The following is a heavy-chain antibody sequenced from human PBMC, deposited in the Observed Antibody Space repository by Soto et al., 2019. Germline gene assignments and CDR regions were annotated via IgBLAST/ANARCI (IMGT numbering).Heavy chain of an antibody. V-gene: IGHV3-23*01. CDR3: AKDLKLRFFDWPPDGPKWFDP. CDR1: GFTFSSYD. CDR2: ISGSGGST. Sequence: GGSLRLSCVASGFTFSSYDMNWVRQAPGKGPEWGSAISGSGGSTYYADSVKGRFTISRDNSKNTLYLQMNSLRAEDTAVYYCAKDLKLRFFDWPPDGPKWFDPWCPGTLVTVSS. D-gene: IGHD3-9*01. J-gene: IGHJ5*02.